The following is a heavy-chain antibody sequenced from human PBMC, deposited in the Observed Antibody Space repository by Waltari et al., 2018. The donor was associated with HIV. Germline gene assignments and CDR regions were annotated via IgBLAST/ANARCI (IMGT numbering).Heavy chain of an antibody. CDR2: IWYDETHT. CDR3: ARVRCTLVTCLRSHYYYGLDV. J-gene: IGHJ6*02. CDR1: GFTLSVPT. Sequence: QVQLVQCGGGVVHPRPSPRPASATSGFTLSVPTFPLLRSHRGKGLEWVAVIWYDETHTYYADSVKGRFTISRDNSKDTLFLQMDSLRAEDTAVYYCARVRCTLVTCLRSHYYYGLDVWGQGTTVTVS. V-gene: IGHV3-33*01. D-gene: IGHD2-8*01.